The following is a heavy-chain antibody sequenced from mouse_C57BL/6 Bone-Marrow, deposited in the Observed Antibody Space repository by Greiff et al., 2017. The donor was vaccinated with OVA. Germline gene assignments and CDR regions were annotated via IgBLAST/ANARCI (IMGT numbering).Heavy chain of an antibody. CDR2: IWSGGST. CDR1: GFSLTSYG. D-gene: IGHD2-1*01. Sequence: QVQLQQSGPGLVQPSQSLSITCTVSGFSLTSYGVHWVRQSPGKGLEWLGVIWSGGSTDYNAAFISRLSISKDNSKSQVFFKMNSLQADDTAIYYCARTLYYWFAYWGQGTLVTVSA. J-gene: IGHJ3*01. CDR3: ARTLYYWFAY. V-gene: IGHV2-2*01.